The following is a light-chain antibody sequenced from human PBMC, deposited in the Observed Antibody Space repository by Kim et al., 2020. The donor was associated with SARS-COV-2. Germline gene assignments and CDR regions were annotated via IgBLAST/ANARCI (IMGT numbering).Light chain of an antibody. V-gene: IGKV3-20*01. CDR1: QSISSSH. CDR2: GAS. Sequence: EIVLTQSPGTLSLSPGERATLSCRASQSISSSHLAWYQQKPGQPPRLLIYGASSRATGIPDRFSGSGSGTDFTLAISRLEPDDFAVYYCQQHGTSRTFGQGTKVDIK. CDR3: QQHGTSRT. J-gene: IGKJ1*01.